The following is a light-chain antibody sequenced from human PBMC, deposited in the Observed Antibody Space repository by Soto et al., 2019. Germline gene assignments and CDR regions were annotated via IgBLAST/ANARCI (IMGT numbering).Light chain of an antibody. CDR2: GAS. Sequence: EIVLTQFPGTLSLSPGESATLSCRASQSVSSSYLASYQQKPGQAPMVPLYGASSRASGIPDRFRGSGSGTGFTLTISSLEPEDFAVYYGQQCGSSPLTFGGGTRVESK. CDR1: QSVSSSY. CDR3: QQCGSSPLT. J-gene: IGKJ4*01. V-gene: IGKV3-20*01.